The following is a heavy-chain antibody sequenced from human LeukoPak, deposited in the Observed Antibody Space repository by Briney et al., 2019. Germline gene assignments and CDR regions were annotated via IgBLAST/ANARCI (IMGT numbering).Heavy chain of an antibody. J-gene: IGHJ4*02. V-gene: IGHV3-11*04. CDR1: GFTFSDYY. D-gene: IGHD6-6*01. Sequence: GGTLGLSCAAPGFTFSDYYMSWIRQAPGKGLEWVSYISSSGSTIYYADSVKGRFTISRDNAKNSLYLQMNSLRAEDTAVYYCAKTTSTSGYFDYWGQGTLVTVSS. CDR2: ISSSGSTI. CDR3: AKTTSTSGYFDY.